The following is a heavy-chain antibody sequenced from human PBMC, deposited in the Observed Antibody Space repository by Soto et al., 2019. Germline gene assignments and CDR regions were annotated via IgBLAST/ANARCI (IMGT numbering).Heavy chain of an antibody. V-gene: IGHV4-34*01. J-gene: IGHJ4*02. CDR1: GGSFSGYY. Sequence: SETLSLTCAVYGGSFSGYYWSWIRQPPGKGLEWIGEINHSGSTNYNPSLKSRVTISVDTSKNQFSLKLSSVTAADTAVYYCARGSPTYFDYWGQGTLVTVSS. CDR3: ARGSPTYFDY. CDR2: INHSGST.